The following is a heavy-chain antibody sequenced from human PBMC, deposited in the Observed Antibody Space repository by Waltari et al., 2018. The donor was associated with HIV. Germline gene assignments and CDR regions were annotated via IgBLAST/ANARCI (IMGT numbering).Heavy chain of an antibody. Sequence: EVQLVDSGGAVAKPGGSLRLSCVASGFEFDDTTMPWVRQLQGKGLEWIALIKCDADSTYYADAVKGRITISRYNNKKSLYLQMDSLTTEDTAFYYCVKGDFYGTGTYHAAFDYWGQGTLVTVSS. J-gene: IGHJ4*02. V-gene: IGHV3-43*01. CDR3: VKGDFYGTGTYHAAFDY. CDR2: IKCDADST. D-gene: IGHD3-10*01. CDR1: GFEFDDTT.